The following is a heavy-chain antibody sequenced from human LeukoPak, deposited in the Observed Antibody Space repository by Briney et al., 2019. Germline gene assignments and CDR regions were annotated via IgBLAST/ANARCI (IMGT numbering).Heavy chain of an antibody. V-gene: IGHV3-48*04. Sequence: GRSLRLSCAASGFTLTGYGMHWVRQAPGKGLEWISHISSSGGTIYYADSVNGRFIIYRDNARNSLSLQMNSLRAEDTAVYFCARDSLFCTGGSCYSNYFGYWGQGTLVTVSS. D-gene: IGHD2-15*01. CDR2: ISSSGGTI. J-gene: IGHJ4*02. CDR1: GFTLTGYG. CDR3: ARDSLFCTGGSCYSNYFGY.